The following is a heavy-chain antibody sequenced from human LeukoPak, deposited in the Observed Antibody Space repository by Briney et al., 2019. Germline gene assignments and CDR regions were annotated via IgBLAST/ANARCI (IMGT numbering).Heavy chain of an antibody. V-gene: IGHV3-21*01. Sequence: GGSLRLSCAASGFTFSTYRMNWVRQAPGKGLEWVSSIDSSSTYIYYADSLKGRFTISRHNAKNSLFLQVNSLRAEDTAVYYCARGLQRITDWYFDLWGRGTLVTVSS. D-gene: IGHD1-14*01. J-gene: IGHJ2*01. CDR3: ARGLQRITDWYFDL. CDR1: GFTFSTYR. CDR2: IDSSSTYI.